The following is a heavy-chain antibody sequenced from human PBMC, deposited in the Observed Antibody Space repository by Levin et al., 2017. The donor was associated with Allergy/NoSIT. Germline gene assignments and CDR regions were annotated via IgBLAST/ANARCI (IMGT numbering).Heavy chain of an antibody. V-gene: IGHV4-4*02. CDR3: ATVEGLFCSGVSCSYSFHY. CDR1: GGSISTDNW. D-gene: IGHD3-9*01. Sequence: SCAVSGGSISTDNWWSWIRQPPGKGLEWIGEIYRSGDTNHNPSLRSRVTMSVDKSKNHFSLKLRSVTAADTAVYYCATVEGLFCSGVSCSYSFHYWGQGALVTVSS. CDR2: IYRSGDT. J-gene: IGHJ4*02.